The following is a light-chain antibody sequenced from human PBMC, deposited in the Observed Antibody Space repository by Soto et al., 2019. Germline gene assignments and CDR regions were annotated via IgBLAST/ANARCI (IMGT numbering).Light chain of an antibody. Sequence: EIVLTQSPATLSLSPGERATLSCRASQSVSSYLAWYQQKPGQAPRLLIYDASNRATGIPARFSGSGSGTDCTLTIRSLEPEDFAVYYCQQRRNLPITFGQGTRLEIK. CDR2: DAS. J-gene: IGKJ5*01. CDR1: QSVSSY. V-gene: IGKV3-11*01. CDR3: QQRRNLPIT.